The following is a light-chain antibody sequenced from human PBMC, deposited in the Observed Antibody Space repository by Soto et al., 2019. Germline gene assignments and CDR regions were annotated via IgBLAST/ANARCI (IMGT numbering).Light chain of an antibody. J-gene: IGKJ2*01. Sequence: EIVLTQSPATLSLSPGERATLSCRASQSISSYLAWYQQRPGQAPMLLIYDASNRATGIPDRFSGSGSGTDFTLTISRLEPEDFAVYYCQQYGSSPPYTFGQGTKLEIK. CDR2: DAS. CDR1: QSISSY. CDR3: QQYGSSPPYT. V-gene: IGKV3-20*01.